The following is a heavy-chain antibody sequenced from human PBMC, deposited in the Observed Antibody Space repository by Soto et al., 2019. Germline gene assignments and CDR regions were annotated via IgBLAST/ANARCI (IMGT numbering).Heavy chain of an antibody. CDR2: ISSSSSTI. CDR3: ASTGGGYYTGEIFDY. V-gene: IGHV3-48*01. J-gene: IGHJ4*02. CDR1: GFTFSSYS. Sequence: EVQLVESGGGLVQPGGSLRLSCAASGFTFSSYSMNWVRQAPGKGLEWVSYISSSSSTIYYADSVKGRFTISSDNAKNSLYLQMNSLRAEDTAVYYCASTGGGYYTGEIFDYWGQGTLVTVSA. D-gene: IGHD3-3*01.